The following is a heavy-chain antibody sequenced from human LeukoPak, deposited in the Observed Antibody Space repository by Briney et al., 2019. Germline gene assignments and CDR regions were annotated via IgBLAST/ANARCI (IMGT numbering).Heavy chain of an antibody. Sequence: PGGSLRLSCAASGFTFSNYWMHWVRQAPGKGLEWVAFIRYDGSIKYYADSVKGRFTISRDNSKNTLYLQMNSLRAEDTAVYYCARDHETTVTTPMMGGEDYWGQGTLVTVSS. J-gene: IGHJ4*02. CDR3: ARDHETTVTTPMMGGEDY. V-gene: IGHV3-30*02. D-gene: IGHD4-17*01. CDR1: GFTFSNYW. CDR2: IRYDGSIK.